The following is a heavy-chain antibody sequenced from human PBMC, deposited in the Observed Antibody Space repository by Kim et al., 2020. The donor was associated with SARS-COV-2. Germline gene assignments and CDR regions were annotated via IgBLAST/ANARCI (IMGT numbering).Heavy chain of an antibody. D-gene: IGHD6-19*01. CDR3: ARDIASYSSGWIYYYYGMGV. J-gene: IGHJ6*02. V-gene: IGHV3-30*04. CDR2: ISYDGSNI. CDR1: GFTFSSYG. Sequence: GGSLRLSCAASGFTFSSYGIHWVRQAPGKGLEWVAVISYDGSNINYVDSVKGRFTISRDNSKNTLYLQMNSLRAEDTAVYYCARDIASYSSGWIYYYYGMGVWGQGTTVTVSS.